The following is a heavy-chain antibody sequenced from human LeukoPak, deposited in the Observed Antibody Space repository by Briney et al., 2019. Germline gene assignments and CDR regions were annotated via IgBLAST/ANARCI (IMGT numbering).Heavy chain of an antibody. J-gene: IGHJ4*02. Sequence: SETLSLTCTVSGGSISPYYWSWLRQPPGKGLEWIGYISYSGSTKNNPSLKSRVTMSVDTSKNQFSLKLRSVTAADTAVYYCARGYYDSSGYSNPFDSWGQGTLVTVSS. CDR1: GGSISPYY. D-gene: IGHD3-22*01. CDR2: ISYSGST. CDR3: ARGYYDSSGYSNPFDS. V-gene: IGHV4-59*01.